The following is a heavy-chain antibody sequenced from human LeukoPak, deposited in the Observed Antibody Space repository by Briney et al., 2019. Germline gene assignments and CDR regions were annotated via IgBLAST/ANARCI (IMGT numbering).Heavy chain of an antibody. CDR2: ISSSSSYI. J-gene: IGHJ5*02. CDR3: ARDLITGTYVGDWFDP. Sequence: GSLRLSCAASGFTFSSYGMTWVRQAPGKGLEWVSSISSSSSYIYYADSVKGRFTISRDNAKNSLYLQMNSLRAEDTAVYYCARDLITGTYVGDWFDPWGQGTLVTVSS. D-gene: IGHD1-7*01. CDR1: GFTFSSYG. V-gene: IGHV3-21*01.